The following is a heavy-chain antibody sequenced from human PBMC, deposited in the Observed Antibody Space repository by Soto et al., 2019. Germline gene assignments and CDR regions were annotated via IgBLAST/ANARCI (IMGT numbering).Heavy chain of an antibody. J-gene: IGHJ4*02. CDR3: AKDATVTTYDGIFDY. Sequence: EVQLLESGGGLVQPGGSLRLSCAASGFTFSSYAMSWVRQAPGKGLEWVSAISGSGGSTSYADSVKGRFTISRDNSKNTLYLQMNRLSAADTAVYYCAKDATVTTYDGIFDYWGQGTLVTVSA. D-gene: IGHD4-17*01. V-gene: IGHV3-23*01. CDR2: ISGSGGST. CDR1: GFTFSSYA.